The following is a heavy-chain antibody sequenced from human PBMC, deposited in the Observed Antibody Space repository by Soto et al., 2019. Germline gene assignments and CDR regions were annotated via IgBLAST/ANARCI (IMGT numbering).Heavy chain of an antibody. Sequence: EVQLLQSGGGLVQPGGSLRLSCEASGFSFTFYAMSWVRQAPGKGLEWVSAISGNGATTFYADSMKGRFTISRDNSRDTLYLQMNRLRAEDTALYFCAREQCSPLDRYCADGGVDWVDPWGRGTLVTVSS. J-gene: IGHJ5*02. CDR2: ISGNGATT. D-gene: IGHD2-8*01. CDR3: AREQCSPLDRYCADGGVDWVDP. V-gene: IGHV3-23*01. CDR1: GFSFTFYA.